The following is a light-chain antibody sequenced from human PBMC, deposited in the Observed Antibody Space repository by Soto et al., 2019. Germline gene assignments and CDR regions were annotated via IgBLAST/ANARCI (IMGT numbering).Light chain of an antibody. CDR1: QTLSSW. CDR2: KAS. V-gene: IGKV1-5*03. J-gene: IGKJ1*01. Sequence: DIQMTQSPSTLSASVGDRVTITCRASQTLSSWSAWYQQKPGKAPNLLIYKASTLKSGVPSRFSGSGSGTEFTLTISSLQPEDFATYYCLQHNSYPQTFGQGTKVDIK. CDR3: LQHNSYPQT.